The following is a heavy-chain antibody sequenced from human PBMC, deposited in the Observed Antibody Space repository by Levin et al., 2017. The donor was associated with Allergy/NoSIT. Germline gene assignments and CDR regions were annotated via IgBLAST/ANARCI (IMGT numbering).Heavy chain of an antibody. D-gene: IGHD6-13*01. CDR2: IGTAGDT. CDR3: ARERYVAAAGISLGMDV. Sequence: GGSLRLSCAASGFTFSSYDMHWVRQATGKGLEWVSAIGTAGDTYYPGSVKGRFTISRENAKNSLYLQMNSLRAGDTAVYYCARERYVAAAGISLGMDVWGQGTTVTVSS. CDR1: GFTFSSYD. J-gene: IGHJ6*02. V-gene: IGHV3-13*01.